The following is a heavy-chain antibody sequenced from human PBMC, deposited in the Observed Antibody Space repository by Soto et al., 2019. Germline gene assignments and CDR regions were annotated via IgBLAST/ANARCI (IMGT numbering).Heavy chain of an antibody. CDR1: GFTFSSYA. V-gene: IGHV3-23*01. Sequence: PVGSLRLSCAASGFTFSSYAMSWVRQAPGKGLEWVSAISGSGGSTYYADSVKGRFTISRDNSKNTLYLQMNSLRAEDTAVYYCAKRCSGGSCYEDYWGQGTLVTVSS. CDR3: AKRCSGGSCYEDY. D-gene: IGHD2-15*01. CDR2: ISGSGGST. J-gene: IGHJ4*02.